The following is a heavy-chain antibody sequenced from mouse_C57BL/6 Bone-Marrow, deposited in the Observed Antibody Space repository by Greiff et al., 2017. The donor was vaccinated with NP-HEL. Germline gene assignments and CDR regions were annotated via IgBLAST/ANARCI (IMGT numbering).Heavy chain of an antibody. V-gene: IGHV1-54*01. CDR3: SSGTYDGYYVTWFAY. D-gene: IGHD2-3*01. CDR1: GYAFTNYL. Sequence: QVQLQQSGAELVRPGTSVKVSRKASGYAFTNYLIEWVKQRPGQGPEWIGVIYSGSGGTYYNAKFKGKGKLTADKSSSTAYIQLSSRTSEDSAVYLWSSGTYDGYYVTWFAYGGQGTLVTVSA. J-gene: IGHJ3*01. CDR2: IYSGSGGT.